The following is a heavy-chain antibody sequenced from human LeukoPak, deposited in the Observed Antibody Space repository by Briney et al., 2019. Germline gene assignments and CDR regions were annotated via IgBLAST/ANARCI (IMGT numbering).Heavy chain of an antibody. CDR3: AKDRGRYLDWLYDF. CDR1: GFTFSRYA. D-gene: IGHD3-9*01. CDR2: ISGNGGST. V-gene: IGHV3-23*01. J-gene: IGHJ4*02. Sequence: GGSLRLSCAASGFTFSRYAMTWVRQAPGKGLEWVSGISGNGGSTYYAGSVKGRFTISRDNSNNTLYLLMNSLRAEHTAAYYCAKDRGRYLDWLYDFWGQGTLVTVSS.